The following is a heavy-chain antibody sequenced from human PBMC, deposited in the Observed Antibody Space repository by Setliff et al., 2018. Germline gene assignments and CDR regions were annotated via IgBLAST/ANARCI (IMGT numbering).Heavy chain of an antibody. CDR2: SNHGGST. D-gene: IGHD3-10*01. V-gene: IGHV4-34*01. CDR1: GESFSNNY. Sequence: PSETLSLTCSVYGESFSNNYWSWIRQTPGKGLEWIGESNHGGSTSYHPSLKSRLTMSVDTSKNQFSLKLTSVTAADTAVYYCARLSWDGLRYYGLDVWGQGATVTVSS. J-gene: IGHJ6*02. CDR3: ARLSWDGLRYYGLDV.